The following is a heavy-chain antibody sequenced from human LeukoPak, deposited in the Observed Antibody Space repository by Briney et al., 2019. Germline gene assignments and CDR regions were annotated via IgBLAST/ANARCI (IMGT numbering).Heavy chain of an antibody. D-gene: IGHD2-2*01. J-gene: IGHJ4*02. CDR3: AKNIRHQLLCGFNY. CDR1: GFTFDASA. Sequence: PGGSLRLSCAASGFTFDASAMSWVRQAPGKGLEWVAVITGGGESTYSADSVKGRFTISRDNSKKTLFLQVNSLSAEDTAVYFCAKNIRHQLLCGFNYWGQGIVVTVSS. CDR2: ITGGGEST. V-gene: IGHV3-23*01.